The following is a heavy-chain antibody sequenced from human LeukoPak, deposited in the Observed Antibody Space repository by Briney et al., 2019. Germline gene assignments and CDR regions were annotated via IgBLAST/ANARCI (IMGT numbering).Heavy chain of an antibody. V-gene: IGHV3-23*01. CDR3: AKRPYYYGSGTDGWFDP. CDR2: ISGSGGST. Sequence: PGGSLRLSCAASGFTFSSYAMSWVRQAPGKGLEWVSAISGSGGSTYYADSVKGRFTITRDNSKNTLYLQMNSLRAEDTAVYYCAKRPYYYGSGTDGWFDPWGQGTLVTVSS. J-gene: IGHJ5*02. D-gene: IGHD3-10*01. CDR1: GFTFSSYA.